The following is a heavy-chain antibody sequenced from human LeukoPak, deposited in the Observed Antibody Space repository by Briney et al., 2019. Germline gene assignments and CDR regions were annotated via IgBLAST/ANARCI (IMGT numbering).Heavy chain of an antibody. J-gene: IGHJ4*02. CDR3: AKKAVVGGFFDY. CDR1: GDSIFSTNW. V-gene: IGHV4-4*02. Sequence: SGTLSLTCDVSGDSIFSTNWWSWVRQAPGEGLEWVGEIYHSGSTNYNPSLKSRITMSVDKSMSQFSPKLTSVTAADTALYYCAKKAVVGGFFDYWGQGLLVTVSS. D-gene: IGHD6-19*01. CDR2: IYHSGST.